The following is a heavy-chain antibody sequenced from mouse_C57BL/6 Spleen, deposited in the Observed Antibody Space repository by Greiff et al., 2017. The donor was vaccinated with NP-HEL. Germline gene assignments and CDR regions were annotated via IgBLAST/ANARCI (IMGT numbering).Heavy chain of an antibody. CDR1: GYSITSGYY. J-gene: IGHJ3*01. V-gene: IGHV3-6*01. Sequence: DVQLQESGPGLVKPSQSLSLTCSVTGYSITSGYYWNWIRQFPGNKLEWMGYISYDGSNNYNPSLKNRISITRDTSKNQFFLTLNSVTTEDTATYYCAREAYYYGSSYRAYWGQGTLVTVSA. D-gene: IGHD1-1*01. CDR3: AREAYYYGSSYRAY. CDR2: ISYDGSN.